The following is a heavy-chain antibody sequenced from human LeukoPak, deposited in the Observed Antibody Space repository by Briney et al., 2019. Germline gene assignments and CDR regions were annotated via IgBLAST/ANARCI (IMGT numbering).Heavy chain of an antibody. D-gene: IGHD3-22*01. CDR2: IRYDGSNK. J-gene: IGHJ4*02. CDR1: GFTFSSYG. V-gene: IGHV3-30*02. CDR3: AKNTYDSSGYQMGDY. Sequence: GGSLRLSCAASGFTFSSYGMHWVRQAPGKGLEWVAFIRYDGSNKYYADSVKGRFTISRDNSKNTLYLQMNSLRAEDTAVYYCAKNTYDSSGYQMGDYWGQGTLVTVSS.